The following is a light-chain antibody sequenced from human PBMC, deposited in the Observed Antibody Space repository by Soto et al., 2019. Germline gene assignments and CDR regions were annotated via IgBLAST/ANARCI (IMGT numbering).Light chain of an antibody. CDR1: QGIRND. CDR2: AAS. V-gene: IGKV1-6*01. J-gene: IGKJ4*01. CDR3: LQHYDNSLT. Sequence: AILMTQSPSSLSASVGDRVTITCRASQGIRNDLGWYQQRPGKAPKVLIYAASTVHSGVPSRFSGSGYGTDFTLPISSLQHEDFATYYCLQHYDNSLTFGGGTKVEI.